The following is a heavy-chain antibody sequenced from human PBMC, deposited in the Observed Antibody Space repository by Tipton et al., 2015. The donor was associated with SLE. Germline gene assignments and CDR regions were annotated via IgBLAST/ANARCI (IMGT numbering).Heavy chain of an antibody. CDR3: ARDYYGSGKRGMDV. CDR2: INHSGST. V-gene: IGHV4-34*08. CDR1: GFTFDDYG. Sequence: LRLSCAASGFTFDDYGMSWVRQAPGKGLEWIGEINHSGSTNYNPSLKSRVTISVDTSKNQFSLKLSSVTAADTAVYYCARDYYGSGKRGMDVWGQGTTVTVSS. J-gene: IGHJ6*02. D-gene: IGHD3-10*01.